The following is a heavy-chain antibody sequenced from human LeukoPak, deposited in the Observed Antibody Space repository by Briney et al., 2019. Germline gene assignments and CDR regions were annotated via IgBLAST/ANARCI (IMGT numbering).Heavy chain of an antibody. J-gene: IGHJ6*03. Sequence: PSETLSLTCTVSGGSISSGSYYWSWIRQPAGKGLEWIGRIYTSGSTNYNPSLKSRVTISVDTSKNQFSLKLSSVTAADTAVYYCARAHDYGDYVWGSYYYMDVWGKGTTVTVSS. D-gene: IGHD4-17*01. CDR1: GGSISSGSYY. CDR2: IYTSGST. CDR3: ARAHDYGDYVWGSYYYMDV. V-gene: IGHV4-61*02.